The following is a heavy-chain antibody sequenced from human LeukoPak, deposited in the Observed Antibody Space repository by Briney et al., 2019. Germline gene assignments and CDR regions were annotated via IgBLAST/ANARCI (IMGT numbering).Heavy chain of an antibody. V-gene: IGHV3-21*01. CDR3: ARLQQYSSSWTY. J-gene: IGHJ4*02. Sequence: PGGSLRLSCAASGFTFRSDSMNWVRQAPGKGLEWVSSISSISSDIYYADTVKGGFTISRDNAKNSLYLQIHSLRAEDTAVYYCARLQQYSSSWTYWGQGTLVTV. CDR2: ISSISSDI. D-gene: IGHD6-6*01. CDR1: GFTFRSDS.